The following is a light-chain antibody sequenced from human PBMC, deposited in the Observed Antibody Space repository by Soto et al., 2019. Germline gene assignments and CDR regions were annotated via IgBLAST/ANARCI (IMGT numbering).Light chain of an antibody. J-gene: IGKJ1*01. CDR1: QSVLYSSNNKNY. CDR3: QHYSCIPRT. V-gene: IGKV4-1*01. Sequence: DIVRTQSADCRTVTIGERATINCKSSQSVLYSSNNKNYLAWYQQKPAQPPKLLIYWASTRESGVPDRFSGSGSGTDFTLTISSLQAEDGAGYCCQHYSCIPRTFGEVTMVDI. CDR2: WAS.